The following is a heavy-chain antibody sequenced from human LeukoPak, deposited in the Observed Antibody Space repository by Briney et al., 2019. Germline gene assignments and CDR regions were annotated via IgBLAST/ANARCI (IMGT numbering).Heavy chain of an antibody. Sequence: GGSLRLSCAASGFTFSSYSMYWVRQAPGKGLEWVSSISSSSSYIYYADSVKGRFTISRDNAKNSLYLQMNSLRAEDTAVYYCARGRIAAAYQGGPDYWGQGTLVTVSS. J-gene: IGHJ4*02. D-gene: IGHD6-13*01. CDR3: ARGRIAAAYQGGPDY. V-gene: IGHV3-21*01. CDR1: GFTFSSYS. CDR2: ISSSSSYI.